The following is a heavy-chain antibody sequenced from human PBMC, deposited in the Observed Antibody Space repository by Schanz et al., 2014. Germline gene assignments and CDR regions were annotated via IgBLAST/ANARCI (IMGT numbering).Heavy chain of an antibody. CDR1: GVSISSGGYS. Sequence: QVQLQQWGAGLLKPSETLSLTCAVSGVSISSGGYSWNWIRQSPGKGLEWIGYIYYSGNTHYNPSLKRRVTISVDRSKNQFSLRLDSVTAADTAVYYCARDRGHGDLPGDIWGQGTMVTVSS. CDR2: IYYSGNT. V-gene: IGHV4-30-2*06. D-gene: IGHD4-17*01. CDR3: ARDRGHGDLPGDI. J-gene: IGHJ3*02.